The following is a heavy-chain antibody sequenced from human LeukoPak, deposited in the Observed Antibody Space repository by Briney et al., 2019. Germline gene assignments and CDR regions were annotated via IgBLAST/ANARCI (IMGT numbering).Heavy chain of an antibody. D-gene: IGHD2-15*01. CDR2: INTNTGNP. V-gene: IGHV7-4-1*02. CDR3: AGDLFRSRGSATPPDWFDP. Sequence: ASVKVSCKASGYTFTGYYMHWVRQAPGQGLEWMGWINTNTGNPTYAQGFTGRFVFSLDTSVSTAYLQISSLKAEDTAVYYCAGDLFRSRGSATPPDWFDPWGQGTLVTVSS. CDR1: GYTFTGYY. J-gene: IGHJ5*02.